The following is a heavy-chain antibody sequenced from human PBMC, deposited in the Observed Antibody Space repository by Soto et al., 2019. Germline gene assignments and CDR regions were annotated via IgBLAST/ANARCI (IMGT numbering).Heavy chain of an antibody. V-gene: IGHV5-51*01. CDR3: ARARVSTPRLEDPFDI. CDR1: GYSFSTHW. D-gene: IGHD5-12*01. J-gene: IGHJ3*02. Sequence: PGESLKISCKGSGYSFSTHWLAWVRRMPGKGLEYMGIIYPGDSDARYSPSFQGQVTLSADKSISTAYLQWTSLKASDTAIYFCARARVSTPRLEDPFDIWGQGTMVTVSS. CDR2: IYPGDSDA.